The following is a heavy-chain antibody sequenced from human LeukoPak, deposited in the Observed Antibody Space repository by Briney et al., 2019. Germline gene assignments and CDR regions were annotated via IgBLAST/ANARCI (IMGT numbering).Heavy chain of an antibody. V-gene: IGHV3-48*01. Sequence: GGSLRLSCAASGFTFSSYSMNWVRQAPGKGLEWVSYISSSSSTIYYADSVKGRFTISRDNAKNSLYLQMNSLRAEDTAVYYCVRDSLLWFGEIDYWGQGTLVSVSS. J-gene: IGHJ4*02. CDR1: GFTFSSYS. CDR3: VRDSLLWFGEIDY. D-gene: IGHD3-10*01. CDR2: ISSSSSTI.